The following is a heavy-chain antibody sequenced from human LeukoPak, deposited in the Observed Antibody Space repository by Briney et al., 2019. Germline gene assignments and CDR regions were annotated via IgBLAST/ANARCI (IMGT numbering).Heavy chain of an antibody. CDR2: IWGDENHK. V-gene: IGHV3-33*01. Sequence: PGGSLRLSCAASGFTLSSSGMRWVRQAPGKGLEWVAVIWGDENHKYYGDSVRGRFTISRDNAKNTLYLQMDSLRVEDTAVYYCARDVGSAPFDYWGQGTLVTVSS. CDR1: GFTLSSSG. J-gene: IGHJ4*02. D-gene: IGHD6-25*01. CDR3: ARDVGSAPFDY.